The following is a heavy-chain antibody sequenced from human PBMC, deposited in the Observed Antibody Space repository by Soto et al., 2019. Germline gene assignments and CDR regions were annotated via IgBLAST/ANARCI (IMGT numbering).Heavy chain of an antibody. CDR2: ISSNGGST. J-gene: IGHJ5*02. V-gene: IGHV3-64*01. D-gene: IGHD3-10*01. CDR1: GFTFSSYA. Sequence: EVQLVESGGGLVQPGGSLRLSCAASGFTFSSYAMHWVRQAPGKGLEYVSAISSNGGSTYYANSVKGRFTISRDNSKNTLYLQMGSLRAEDMAVYYCAREILWFGTGRWFDPWGQGTLVTVSS. CDR3: AREILWFGTGRWFDP.